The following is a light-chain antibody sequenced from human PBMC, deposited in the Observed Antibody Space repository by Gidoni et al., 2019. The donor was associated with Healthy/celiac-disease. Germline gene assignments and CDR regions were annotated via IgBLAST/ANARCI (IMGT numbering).Light chain of an antibody. J-gene: IGKJ2*01. Sequence: EIVLTQSPATLSLSPGERATLSCRASQSVSSYLAWYQQKPGQAPRLLIYDASNRATGIPARFSGSGSETDFTLTISSLDPEDFAVYYCQQRSNWPPGYTFGQGTKLEIK. CDR1: QSVSSY. V-gene: IGKV3-11*01. CDR3: QQRSNWPPGYT. CDR2: DAS.